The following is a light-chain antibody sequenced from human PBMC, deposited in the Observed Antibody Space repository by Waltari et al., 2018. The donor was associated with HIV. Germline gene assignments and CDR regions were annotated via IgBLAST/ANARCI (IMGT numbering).Light chain of an antibody. CDR3: QQYDSYPWT. V-gene: IGKV1-5*03. CDR2: KAS. CDR1: QNIRNW. Sequence: DIQLTQSTSTLSASVGDGVTISCRASQNIRNWLAWYQQKPGKAPKLLIYKASSLESGVPSRVSGSGSGTEFTLTLSSLQPEDFATYYCQQYDSYPWTFGPGTKVEIK. J-gene: IGKJ1*01.